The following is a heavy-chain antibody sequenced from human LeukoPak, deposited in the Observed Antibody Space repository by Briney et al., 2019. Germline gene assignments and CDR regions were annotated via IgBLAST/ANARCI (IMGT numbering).Heavy chain of an antibody. V-gene: IGHV4-61*02. CDR1: GGSISSGSYY. CDR2: IYTSGST. Sequence: PSETLSLTCTVSGGSISSGSYYWSWIRQPAGKGLEWIGRIYTSGSTNYNPSLKSRVTISVDTSKNQFSLKLSSVTAADTAVYYCARGSKIVVVESWGQGTLVTVSS. CDR3: ARGSKIVVVES. J-gene: IGHJ4*02. D-gene: IGHD2-15*01.